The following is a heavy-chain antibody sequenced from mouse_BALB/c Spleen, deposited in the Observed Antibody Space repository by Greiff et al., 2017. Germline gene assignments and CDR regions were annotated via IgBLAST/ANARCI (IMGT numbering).Heavy chain of an antibody. D-gene: IGHD2-1*01. CDR3: ARDGGYGNYVGY. J-gene: IGHJ2*01. Sequence: EVQVVESGGGLVKPGGSLKLSCAASGFTFSDYYMYWVRQTPEKRLEWVATISDGGSYTYYPDSVKGRFTISRDNAKNNLYLQMSSLKSEDTAMYYCARDGGYGNYVGYWGQGTTLTVSS. V-gene: IGHV5-4*02. CDR2: ISDGGSYT. CDR1: GFTFSDYY.